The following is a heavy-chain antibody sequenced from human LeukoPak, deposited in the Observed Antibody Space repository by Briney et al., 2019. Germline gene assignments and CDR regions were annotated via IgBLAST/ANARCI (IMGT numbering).Heavy chain of an antibody. CDR1: DDSITMYY. J-gene: IGHJ6*03. D-gene: IGHD4-11*01. CDR3: ARGRVSSSTWYSTYYYFFYMDL. CDR2: VDHTGST. Sequence: PSETLSLTCTVSDDSITMYYWTWLRQPPGKGLEWIGYVDHTGSTKFNPSLNGRVSISRDTSNNFFSLRLRSVTAADTAVYFCARGRVSSSTWYSTYYYFFYMDLWGKGTTVTVSS. V-gene: IGHV4-59*01.